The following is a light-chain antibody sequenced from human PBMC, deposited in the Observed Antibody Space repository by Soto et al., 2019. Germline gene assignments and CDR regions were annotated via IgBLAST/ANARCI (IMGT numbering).Light chain of an antibody. Sequence: EIVMTQSPATLSLSPGERAALSCRASQSINSELAWYQQKPGQPPRLLIYGASTRATGVPARFTGSESGSEFTLTISGLQSEDFAVYYCHCQKYDDSPVYTFGQGTKLEIK. V-gene: IGKV3-15*01. CDR1: QSINSE. J-gene: IGKJ2*01. CDR3: HCQKYDDSPVYT. CDR2: GAS.